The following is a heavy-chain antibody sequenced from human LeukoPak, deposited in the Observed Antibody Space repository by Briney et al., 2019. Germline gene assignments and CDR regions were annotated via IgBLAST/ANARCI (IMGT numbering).Heavy chain of an antibody. CDR1: GFTFSDYY. CDR3: AKDPQQLVPDDAFDI. V-gene: IGHV3-23*01. D-gene: IGHD6-13*01. J-gene: IGHJ3*02. CDR2: ISGSGGST. Sequence: GGSLRLSCAASGFTFSDYYMSWIRQAPGKGLEWVSAISGSGGSTYYADSVKGRFTISRDNSKNTLYLQMNSLRAEDTAVYYCAKDPQQLVPDDAFDIWGQGTMVTVSS.